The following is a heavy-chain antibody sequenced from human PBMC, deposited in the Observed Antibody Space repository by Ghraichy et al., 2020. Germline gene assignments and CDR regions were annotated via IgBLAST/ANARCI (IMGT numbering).Heavy chain of an antibody. J-gene: IGHJ4*02. Sequence: GGSLRLSCVASGFTFSSYWMHWVRQAPGKELEWVANINQDGDTRYYLDSVRGRFTISRDNSKTSLYLQMNSLRDEDTAVYYFASALGGGDAHWGQGTLVTVSS. V-gene: IGHV3-7*01. CDR3: ASALGGGDAH. D-gene: IGHD2-21*02. CDR2: INQDGDTR. CDR1: GFTFSSYW.